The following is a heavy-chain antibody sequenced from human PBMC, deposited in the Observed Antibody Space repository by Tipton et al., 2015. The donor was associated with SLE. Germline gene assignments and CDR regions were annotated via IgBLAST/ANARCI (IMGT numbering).Heavy chain of an antibody. J-gene: IGHJ4*02. V-gene: IGHV4-38-2*01. CDR2: THYSGVT. CDR1: GYPISSGNY. D-gene: IGHD3-16*01. Sequence: TLSLTCAVSGYPISSGNYWGWIRKSPHKGLEWIGSTHYSGVTFYNPSLTSRATISADTSKNQFSLKVNSVTAADSAVYFCSSGFGHFDYWGQGALVTVSS. CDR3: SSGFGHFDY.